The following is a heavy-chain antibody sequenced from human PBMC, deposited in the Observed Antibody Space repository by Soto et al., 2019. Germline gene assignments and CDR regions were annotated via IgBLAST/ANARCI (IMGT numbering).Heavy chain of an antibody. CDR3: ARGGWYTPYYYYFGMDV. CDR1: GYIFNNYG. D-gene: IGHD2-15*01. Sequence: QVQLVQSGAEVKKPGASVKVSCKASGYIFNNYGINWVRQAPGQGLEWMGWISAYNAKTNYAQNFQDRVTLTTDTSATTAYMELRSLRSDDTAMYYCARGGWYTPYYYYFGMDVWGQGTTVTVSS. J-gene: IGHJ6*02. V-gene: IGHV1-18*01. CDR2: ISAYNAKT.